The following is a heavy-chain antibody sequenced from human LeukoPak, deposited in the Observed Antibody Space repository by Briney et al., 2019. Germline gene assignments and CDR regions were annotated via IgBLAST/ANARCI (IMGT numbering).Heavy chain of an antibody. J-gene: IGHJ5*02. CDR3: ARRSSKTHVAAAGLLNNWFDP. CDR2: INHSGST. Sequence: SEALSLTCAVYGGSFSNYYWSWIRQPPGKGLEWIGEINHSGSTNYNPSLKSRVTISVDTSKNQFSLKLSSVTAADTAVYYCARRSSKTHVAAAGLLNNWFDPWGQGTLVTVSS. D-gene: IGHD6-13*01. V-gene: IGHV4-34*01. CDR1: GGSFSNYY.